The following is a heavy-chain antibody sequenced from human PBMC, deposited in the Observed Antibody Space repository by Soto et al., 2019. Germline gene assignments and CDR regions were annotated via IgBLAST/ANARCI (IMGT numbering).Heavy chain of an antibody. Sequence: ASVKVSCKASGYTFTNSGISWVRQAPGQGLEWMGWISTDNGNTNYAQHLQGRVSMTTDTSTDTAYMDLKSLTSDDTAIYYCARAGAAPYYYYGLDIWGQGTTVTVSS. D-gene: IGHD3-10*01. CDR3: ARAGAAPYYYYGLDI. CDR2: ISTDNGNT. CDR1: GYTFTNSG. V-gene: IGHV1-18*01. J-gene: IGHJ6*02.